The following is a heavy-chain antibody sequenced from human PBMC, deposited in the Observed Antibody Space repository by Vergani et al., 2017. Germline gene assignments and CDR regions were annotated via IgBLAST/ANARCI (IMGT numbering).Heavy chain of an antibody. D-gene: IGHD3-3*01. J-gene: IGHJ6*03. CDR1: GGSFSGYY. V-gene: IGHV4-34*01. CDR2: INHSGST. Sequence: QVQLQQWGAGLLKPSETLSLTCAVYGGSFSGYYWSWIRQPPGKGLEWIGEINHSGSTNYNPSLKSRVTVSVDTSKNQFSLTLSSVTAADTAVYYCARGLRVRFFVGPAAPAHMDVWGKGTTVTVSS. CDR3: ARGLRVRFFVGPAAPAHMDV.